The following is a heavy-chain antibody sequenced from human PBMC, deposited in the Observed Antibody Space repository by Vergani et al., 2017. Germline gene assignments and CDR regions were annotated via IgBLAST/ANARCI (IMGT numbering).Heavy chain of an antibody. V-gene: IGHV1-2*02. CDR1: GYTFTGYY. D-gene: IGHD6-13*01. Sequence: QVQLVQSGAEVKKPGASVKVSCKASGYTFTGYYMHWVRQAPGQGLEWMGWINPNSGGTNYAQKFQGRVTMTRHTSISTAYMELSRLRSDDTAVYYCARGAGRIAPRGGMDVWGQGTTVTVSS. CDR2: INPNSGGT. CDR3: ARGAGRIAPRGGMDV. J-gene: IGHJ6*02.